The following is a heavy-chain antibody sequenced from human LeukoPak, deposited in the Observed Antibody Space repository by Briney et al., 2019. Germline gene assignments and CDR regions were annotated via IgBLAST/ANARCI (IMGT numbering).Heavy chain of an antibody. J-gene: IGHJ3*02. V-gene: IGHV4-30-4*08. CDR3: ARQEGYCSSTSCYTGAFDI. CDR2: IYYSGST. CDR1: GGSISSGDYY. Sequence: SSQTLSLXCTVSGGSISSGDYYWSWIRQPPGKGLEWIGYIYYSGSTYYNPSLKSRVTISVDTSKNQFSLKLSSVTAADTAVYYCARQEGYCSSTSCYTGAFDIWGQGTMVTVSS. D-gene: IGHD2-2*02.